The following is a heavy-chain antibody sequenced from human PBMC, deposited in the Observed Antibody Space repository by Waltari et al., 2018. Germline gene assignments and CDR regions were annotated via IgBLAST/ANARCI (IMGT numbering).Heavy chain of an antibody. CDR1: GGTFSSYA. D-gene: IGHD3-9*01. CDR2: IIPIFGTA. Sequence: QVQLVQSGAEVKKPGSSVKVSCKASGGTFSSYAISWVRQAPGQGLEWMGGIIPIFGTANYAQKFQGRVTITADESTSTAYMELSSLRSEDTAVYYCATQGAIHLLRYVDWLPPDYWGQGTLVTVSS. J-gene: IGHJ4*02. CDR3: ATQGAIHLLRYVDWLPPDY. V-gene: IGHV1-69*12.